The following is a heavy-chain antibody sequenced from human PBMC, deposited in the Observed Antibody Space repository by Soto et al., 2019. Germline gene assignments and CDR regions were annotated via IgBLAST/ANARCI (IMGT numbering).Heavy chain of an antibody. J-gene: IGHJ4*02. CDR1: GFTFSSYG. V-gene: IGHV3-30*18. CDR3: AKDLGYYYGSGSYSVFDY. CDR2: ISYDGSNK. D-gene: IGHD3-10*01. Sequence: GGSLRLSCAASGFTFSSYGMHWVRQAPGKGLEWVAVISYDGSNKYYADSVKGRFTISRDNSKNTLYLQMNSLRAEDTAVYYCAKDLGYYYGSGSYSVFDYWGQGTLVTVSS.